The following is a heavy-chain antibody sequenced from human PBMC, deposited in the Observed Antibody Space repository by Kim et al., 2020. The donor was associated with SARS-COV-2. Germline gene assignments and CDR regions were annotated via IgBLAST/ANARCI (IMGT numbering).Heavy chain of an antibody. Sequence: SETLSLTCAVYGGSFSGYYWSWIRQPPGKGLEWIGEINHSGSTNYNPSLKSRVTISVDTSKNQFSLKLSSVTAADTAVYYCARGWMVRGLRRYFDYWGQGTLVTVSS. D-gene: IGHD3-10*01. V-gene: IGHV4-34*01. CDR1: GGSFSGYY. CDR3: ARGWMVRGLRRYFDY. CDR2: INHSGST. J-gene: IGHJ4*02.